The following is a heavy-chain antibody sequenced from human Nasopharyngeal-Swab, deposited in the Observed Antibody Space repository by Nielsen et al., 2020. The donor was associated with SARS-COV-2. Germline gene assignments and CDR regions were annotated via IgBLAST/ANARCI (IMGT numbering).Heavy chain of an antibody. CDR1: GGSFSGYY. J-gene: IGHJ4*02. CDR2: INHSGST. Sequence: GSLRLSCAVYGGSFSGYYWSWIRQPPGKGLEWIGEINHSGSTNYNPSLKSRVTISVDTSKNQFSLKLSSVTAADTAVYYCARGRITMVRGVNYHFDYWGQGTLVTVSS. CDR3: ARGRITMVRGVNYHFDY. D-gene: IGHD3-10*01. V-gene: IGHV4-34*01.